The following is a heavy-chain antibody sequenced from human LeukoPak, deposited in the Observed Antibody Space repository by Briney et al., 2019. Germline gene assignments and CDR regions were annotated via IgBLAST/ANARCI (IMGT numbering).Heavy chain of an antibody. CDR1: GFTFGSPW. Sequence: GGSLRLSCAASGFTFGSPWMHWVRQAPGKGLVWVSRINSDGSATAYADSAKGRFTISRDNAENTLYLQMNSLRAEDTAVYYCARGTAGYHSSYFDYWGQGTLVTVSS. CDR3: ARGTAGYHSSYFDY. J-gene: IGHJ4*02. D-gene: IGHD3-16*02. CDR2: INSDGSAT. V-gene: IGHV3-74*01.